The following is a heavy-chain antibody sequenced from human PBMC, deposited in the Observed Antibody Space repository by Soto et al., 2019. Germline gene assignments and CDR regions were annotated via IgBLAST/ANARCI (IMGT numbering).Heavy chain of an antibody. CDR2: ISAYNGNT. D-gene: IGHD3-22*01. Sequence: ASVKVSCRASGYTFTSYGISGVRQAPAQGLEWMGWISAYNGNTNYAQKLQGRVTMTTDTSTSTAYMELRSLRSDDTAVYYCARVFYYDSSGYYYYTDFDDWGQVTLVPV. CDR1: GYTFTSYG. V-gene: IGHV1-18*04. J-gene: IGHJ4*02. CDR3: ARVFYYDSSGYYYYTDFDD.